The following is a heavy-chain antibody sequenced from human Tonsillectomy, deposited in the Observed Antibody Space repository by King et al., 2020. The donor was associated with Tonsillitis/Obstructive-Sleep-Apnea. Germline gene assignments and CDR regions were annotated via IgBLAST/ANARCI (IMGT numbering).Heavy chain of an antibody. J-gene: IGHJ4*02. D-gene: IGHD1-26*01. V-gene: IGHV4-4*02. CDR1: DGSISGSDW. CDR2: GYHSGGT. Sequence: VQLQESGPGLVEPSGTLSLTCTVSDGSISGSDWWSWVRQPPGKGLEWIGEGYHSGGTNYNPSPKSRVTISVDISKNQFSLQLSSVTAADTAVYFCARTITGSYFRFDSWGPGTLVTVSS. CDR3: ARTITGSYFRFDS.